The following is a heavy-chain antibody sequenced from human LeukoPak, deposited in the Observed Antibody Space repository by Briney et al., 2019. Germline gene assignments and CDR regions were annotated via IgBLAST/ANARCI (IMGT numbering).Heavy chain of an antibody. CDR2: IYYSGST. D-gene: IGHD2-21*01. CDR3: ARATMSIKGGFDY. CDR1: GGSISSYY. V-gene: IGHV4-59*01. Sequence: SETLSLTYTVSGGSISSYYWSWIRQPPGKGLEWIGYIYYSGSTNYNPSLESRVTISVDTSKNQFSLKLSSVTAADTAVYYCARATMSIKGGFDYWGQGTLVTVSS. J-gene: IGHJ4*02.